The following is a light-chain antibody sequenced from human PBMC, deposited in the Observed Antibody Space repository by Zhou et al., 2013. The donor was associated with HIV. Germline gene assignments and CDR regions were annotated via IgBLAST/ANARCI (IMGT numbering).Light chain of an antibody. CDR3: QQCNSYPLT. CDR1: QNIRSW. Sequence: DIQMTQSPSTLSASVGDRVTITCRASQNIRSWLAWYQQKPGRAPKLLIYKASSLEGGVPSRFSGSGSGTEFTLTISSLQPDDFATYYCQQCNSYPLTFGGGTKVE. CDR2: KAS. J-gene: IGKJ4*01. V-gene: IGKV1-5*03.